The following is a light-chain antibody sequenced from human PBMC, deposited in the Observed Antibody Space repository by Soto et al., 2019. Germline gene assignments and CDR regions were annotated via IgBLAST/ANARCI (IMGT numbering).Light chain of an antibody. CDR1: QGISSY. CDR2: AAS. CDR3: QQYYSYSWT. V-gene: IGKV1-8*01. J-gene: IGKJ1*01. Sequence: AIRMTQSPSALSASTGDRVTITCLASQGISSYLAWYQQKPGKAPKLLIYAASTLQSGVPSRFSGSGSGTDFTLTISCLQSEDFATYYCQQYYSYSWTFGQGTKVDIK.